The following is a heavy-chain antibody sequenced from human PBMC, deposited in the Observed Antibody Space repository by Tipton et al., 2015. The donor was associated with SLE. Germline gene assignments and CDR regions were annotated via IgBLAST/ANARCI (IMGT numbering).Heavy chain of an antibody. J-gene: IGHJ4*02. Sequence: SLRLSCAASGFTVSSNYMSWVRQAPGKGLEWVSVIYSGGSTYYADSVKGRFTISRDNSKNTLYLQMNSLRAEDTAVYYCAKEFTAGAAAGQVDYWGQGTLVTVSS. D-gene: IGHD6-13*01. V-gene: IGHV3-53*01. CDR2: IYSGGST. CDR1: GFTVSSNY. CDR3: AKEFTAGAAAGQVDY.